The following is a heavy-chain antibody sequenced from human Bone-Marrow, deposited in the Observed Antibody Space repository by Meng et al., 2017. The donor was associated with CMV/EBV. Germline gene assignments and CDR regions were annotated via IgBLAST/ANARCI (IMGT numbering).Heavy chain of an antibody. D-gene: IGHD3-3*01. CDR1: GFTVSSNE. V-gene: IGHV3-38-3*01. Sequence: GESLKISCAASGFTVSSNEMSWVRQAPGKGLEWVSSISGGSTYYADSRKGRFTISRDNAKNSLYLQMNSLRIEDTAVYYCARGGIFWSGYWTAGSFDYWGQGSLVTVSS. CDR2: ISGGST. J-gene: IGHJ4*02. CDR3: ARGGIFWSGYWTAGSFDY.